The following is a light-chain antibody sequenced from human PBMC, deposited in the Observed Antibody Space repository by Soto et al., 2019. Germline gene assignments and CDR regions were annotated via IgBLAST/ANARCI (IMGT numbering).Light chain of an antibody. CDR2: GAS. Sequence: EIVLTQSPGTLSLSPGERATLSCRASQSVSSSYLAWYQQKPGQAPRLLIHGASSRATGIPDRFSGSGSGTDFTLTISRLEPEDFAVYYCQQYGSSSWTFGQGT. V-gene: IGKV3-20*01. CDR1: QSVSSSY. J-gene: IGKJ1*01. CDR3: QQYGSSSWT.